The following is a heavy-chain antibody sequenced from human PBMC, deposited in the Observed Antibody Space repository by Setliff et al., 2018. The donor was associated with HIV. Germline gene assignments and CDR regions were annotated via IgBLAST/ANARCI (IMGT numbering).Heavy chain of an antibody. J-gene: IGHJ4*02. CDR3: ARLRGYFYGHGRYFDY. D-gene: IGHD5-18*01. CDR2: IYYSGSA. V-gene: IGHV4-39*07. Sequence: ASETLSLTCTVSGGSISSSSYYWGWIRQPPGKGLEWIGTIYYSGSAHYKPSLKNRVTISVDTSKNQFSLKLTSVTAADTALYYCARLRGYFYGHGRYFDYWGQGTLVTVSS. CDR1: GGSISSSSYY.